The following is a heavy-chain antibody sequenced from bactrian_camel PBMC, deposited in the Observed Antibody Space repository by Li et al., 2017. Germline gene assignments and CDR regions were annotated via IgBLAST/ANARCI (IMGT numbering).Heavy chain of an antibody. D-gene: IGHD2*01. V-gene: IGHV3S59*01. CDR1: RYTYISAY. CDR2: FASDGSA. J-gene: IGHJ6*01. Sequence: DVQLVESGGGSVQAGGSLRLSCTTSRYTYISAYMGWFRQDPGTEREEVASFASDGSAVYADSVKGRFTISRDNAKNTLYLLMNDLKPEDTAMYYCAAYSENGGSAYSTCRYNSWGGGTQVTVS. CDR3: AAYSENGGSAYSTCRYNS.